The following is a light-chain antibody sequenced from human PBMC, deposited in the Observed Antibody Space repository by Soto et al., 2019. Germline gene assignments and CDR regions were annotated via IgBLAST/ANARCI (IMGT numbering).Light chain of an antibody. CDR2: KAS. V-gene: IGKV1-5*03. J-gene: IGKJ1*01. Sequence: DIQMPPSPSTLSASVGDRVTITCRASQSISSWLAWYQQKPGKAPKLLIYKASSLESGVPSRFSGSGSGTEFTLTISSLQPDDFATYYCQQYNSYSRTCGQGTKVEIK. CDR1: QSISSW. CDR3: QQYNSYSRT.